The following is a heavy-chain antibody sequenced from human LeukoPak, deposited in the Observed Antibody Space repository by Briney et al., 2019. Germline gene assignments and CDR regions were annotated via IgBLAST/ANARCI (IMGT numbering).Heavy chain of an antibody. CDR3: ARESMIVGPGAFDI. CDR2: IRYDGSNK. J-gene: IGHJ3*02. V-gene: IGHV3-30*02. D-gene: IGHD3-22*01. Sequence: PGGSLRLSCAASGFTFSSYGMHWVRQAPGKGLEWVAFIRYDGSNKYYADSVKGRFTISRDNSKNTLYLQMGSLRDEDMAVYYCARESMIVGPGAFDIWSQGTMVTVSS. CDR1: GFTFSSYG.